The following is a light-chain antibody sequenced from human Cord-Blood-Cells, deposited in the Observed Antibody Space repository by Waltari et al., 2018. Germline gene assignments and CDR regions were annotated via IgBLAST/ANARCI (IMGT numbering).Light chain of an antibody. V-gene: IGKV4-1*01. CDR1: QSVLYSSNNNNY. CDR3: QQYYSTPPT. CDR2: WAS. J-gene: IGKJ1*01. Sequence: DIVMTQSPDSLAVSLGERAPTNCKSSQSVLYSSNNNNYLAWYQQKPGQPPKLLIYWASTRESGVPDRFSGSGSGTDFTLTISSLQAEDVAVYYCQQYYSTPPTFGQGTKVEIK.